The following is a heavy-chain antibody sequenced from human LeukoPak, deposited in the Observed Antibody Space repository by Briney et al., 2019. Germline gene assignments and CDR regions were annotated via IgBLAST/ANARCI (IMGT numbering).Heavy chain of an antibody. Sequence: SQTLSLTCTVSGGSISSGSYYWSWIRQPAGKGLEWIGRIYTSGSTNYNPSLKSRVTISVDTSKNQFSLKLSSVTAADTAVYYCARDGESSSPYYYYYYMDVWGKGTTVTVSS. J-gene: IGHJ6*03. D-gene: IGHD6-6*01. CDR2: IYTSGST. CDR3: ARDGESSSPYYYYYYMDV. V-gene: IGHV4-61*02. CDR1: GGSISSGSYY.